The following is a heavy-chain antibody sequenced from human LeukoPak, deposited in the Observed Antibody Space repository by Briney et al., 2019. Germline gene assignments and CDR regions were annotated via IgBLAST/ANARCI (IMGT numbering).Heavy chain of an antibody. D-gene: IGHD3-22*01. J-gene: IGHJ6*02. V-gene: IGHV3-64*01. CDR3: ARAGSSPYDSSLYGMDV. CDR2: ISSNGGST. CDR1: GFTFSSYA. Sequence: GGSLRLSCAASGFTFSSYAMHWVRQAPGKGREYVSAISSNGGSTYYANSVKGRFTISRDNSKNTLYLQMGSLRAEDMAVYYCARAGSSPYDSSLYGMDVWGQGTTVTVSS.